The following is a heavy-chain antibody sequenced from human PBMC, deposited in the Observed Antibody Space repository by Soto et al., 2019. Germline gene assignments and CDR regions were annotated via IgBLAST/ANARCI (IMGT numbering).Heavy chain of an antibody. Sequence: VQLVESGGGVVQPGRSLRLSCAASGFTFSNAWMSWVRQAPGKGLEWVGRIKSKTEGGTTDYAAPVKGRFTISRDDSKNTLYLQMNSLKTEDTAVYYCTTSSTRRYWGQGTLVTVSS. CDR1: GFTFSNAW. V-gene: IGHV3-15*01. J-gene: IGHJ4*02. CDR3: TTSSTRRY. CDR2: IKSKTEGGTT. D-gene: IGHD2-2*01.